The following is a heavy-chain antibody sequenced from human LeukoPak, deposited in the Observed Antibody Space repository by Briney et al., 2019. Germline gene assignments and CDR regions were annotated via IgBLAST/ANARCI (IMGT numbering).Heavy chain of an antibody. CDR2: IGDSGRNT. Sequence: GGSLRLSCAASGFIFSSYAMTWVRQAPGKGLEWVSAIGDSGRNTYYADSVRGRFTISRDNSKNTLYLQMNSLRAEDTAVYYCAGGTVISGQRDGAFHIWGQGTMVTVSS. D-gene: IGHD2-21*01. CDR1: GFIFSSYA. CDR3: AGGTVISGQRDGAFHI. J-gene: IGHJ3*02. V-gene: IGHV3-23*01.